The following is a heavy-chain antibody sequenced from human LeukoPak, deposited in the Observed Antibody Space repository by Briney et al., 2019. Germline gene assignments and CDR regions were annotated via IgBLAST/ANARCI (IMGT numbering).Heavy chain of an antibody. D-gene: IGHD3-10*01. Sequence: PGGSLRLSCAASGFSVNTNYMTWVRQAPGKGLEWVSVLYSGGGAYYADSVKGRFTISRDNSKNTLYLQMNSLRAEDTAVYYCARDVGFGSGSLYYYYGMDVWGQGTTVTVSS. V-gene: IGHV3-66*02. CDR1: GFSVNTNY. J-gene: IGHJ6*02. CDR3: ARDVGFGSGSLYYYYGMDV. CDR2: LYSGGGA.